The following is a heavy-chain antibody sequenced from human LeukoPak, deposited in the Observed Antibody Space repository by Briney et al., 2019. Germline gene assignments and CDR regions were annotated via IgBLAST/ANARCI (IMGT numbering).Heavy chain of an antibody. V-gene: IGHV4-59*12. CDR2: IYYSGST. CDR3: ASDPSGDAFWRGYFDL. CDR1: GGSISSYF. J-gene: IGHJ2*01. D-gene: IGHD4-17*01. Sequence: SETLSLTCRVSGGSISSYFWTWIRQPPGKGLEWIGYIYYSGSTDYSPSLKSRVTISLDTSKSQFSLKLSSVTAADTAVYYCASDPSGDAFWRGYFDLWGRGTLVTVSS.